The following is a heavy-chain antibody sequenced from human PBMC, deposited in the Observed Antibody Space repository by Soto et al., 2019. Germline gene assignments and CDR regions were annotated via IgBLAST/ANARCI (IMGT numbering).Heavy chain of an antibody. V-gene: IGHV1-69*12. CDR3: GTKGVRDSSTWIFDY. J-gene: IGHJ4*02. CDR1: GGTFSSYA. CDR2: IIPIFGTA. Sequence: QVQLVQSGAEVKKPGSSVKVSCKASGGTFSSYAISWVRQAPGQGLEWMGGIIPIFGTANYAQKFQGRVTMTADESTSTAYIELSSMRSEDTAVYYCGTKGVRDSSTWIFDYWGQGTLVTVSS. D-gene: IGHD6-13*01.